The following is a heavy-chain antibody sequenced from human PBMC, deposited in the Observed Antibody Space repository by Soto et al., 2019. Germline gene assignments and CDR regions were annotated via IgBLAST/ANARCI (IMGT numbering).Heavy chain of an antibody. CDR2: IKEDGSEK. D-gene: IGHD2-8*01. J-gene: IGHJ4*02. CDR1: GFTFSRQW. CDR3: ASSHTDVRYFGVFDY. Sequence: GGSLRLSCAGSGFTFSRQWMSWVRQAPGKGLEWVANIKEDGSEKDYVDSVKGRFTISRDNAKNSLFLQMNNLRVEDTAVYYCASSHTDVRYFGVFDYWGQGTVVTVSS. V-gene: IGHV3-7*03.